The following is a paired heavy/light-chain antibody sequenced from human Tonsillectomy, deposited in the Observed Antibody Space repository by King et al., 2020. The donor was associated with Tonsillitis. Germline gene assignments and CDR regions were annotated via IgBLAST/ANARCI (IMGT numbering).Heavy chain of an antibody. Sequence: QVQLQESGPGLVKPSQTLSLTCTVSGDSISSPYYYWSWIRQPAGKGLEWIGLLYSSGSTNYNPSLKSRVTISGDPSKNQFSLNLNSVTAADTAVYFCARVGLAAAGDNHNWFDAWGQGILVTVSS. CDR1: GDSISSPYYY. J-gene: IGHJ5*02. D-gene: IGHD6-13*01. V-gene: IGHV4-61*02. CDR3: ARVGLAAAGDNHNWFDA. CDR2: LYSSGST.
Light chain of an antibody. CDR3: AAWDDYLNGVV. CDR1: SSNIGNNA. J-gene: IGLJ2*01. CDR2: YDD. Sequence: QSVLTQPPSVSEAPRQRVTISCSGSSSNIGNNAVNWYQQFPGKAPKLLIYYDDLLPSGVSGRFSGSKSGTSASLAISGLQSEDEADYYCAAWDDYLNGVVFGGGTKLTVL. V-gene: IGLV1-36*01.